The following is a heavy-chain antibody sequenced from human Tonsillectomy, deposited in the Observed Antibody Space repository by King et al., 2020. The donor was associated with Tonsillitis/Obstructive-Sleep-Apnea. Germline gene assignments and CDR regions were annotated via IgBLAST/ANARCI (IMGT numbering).Heavy chain of an antibody. J-gene: IGHJ3*02. D-gene: IGHD6-19*01. CDR2: IYPGDSDT. CDR3: ARPTSRGWYGSDAFDI. V-gene: IGHV5-51*03. Sequence: QLVQSGAEVKKPGESLKISCKGSGYSFTSYWIGWVRQMPGKGLEWMGIIYPGDSDTRYSPSFQGQVTISADKSISTAYLQWSSLKASDTAMYYCARPTSRGWYGSDAFDIWGQGTMVTVSS. CDR1: GYSFTSYW.